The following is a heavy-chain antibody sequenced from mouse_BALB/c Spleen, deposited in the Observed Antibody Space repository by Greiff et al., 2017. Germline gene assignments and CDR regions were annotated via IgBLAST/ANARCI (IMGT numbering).Heavy chain of an antibody. J-gene: IGHJ1*01. CDR3: ARAYFDV. CDR2: IHYSGST. Sequence: EVKLQESGPDLVKPSQSLSLTCTVTGYSITSCYSWHLIRQFPGNKLEWMGYIHYSGSTNYNPSLKSRISITRDTSKNQFFLQLNSVTTEDTATYYCARAYFDVWGAGTTVTVSS. V-gene: IGHV3-1*02. CDR1: GYSITSCYS.